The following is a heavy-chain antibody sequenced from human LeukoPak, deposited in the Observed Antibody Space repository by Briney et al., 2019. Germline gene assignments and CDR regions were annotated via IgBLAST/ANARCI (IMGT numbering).Heavy chain of an antibody. CDR1: GGSISSRNW. V-gene: IGHV4-4*02. Sequence: PSETLSLTCTVSGGSISSRNWWSWVRQPPGKGLEWIAEIHHSGSTNYNPSLKSRVTISVDKSKNQFSLKLSSATAADTAAYYCARIRGFGADYYYYYMDVWGKGTTVTVSS. D-gene: IGHD3-10*01. J-gene: IGHJ6*03. CDR3: ARIRGFGADYYYYYMDV. CDR2: IHHSGST.